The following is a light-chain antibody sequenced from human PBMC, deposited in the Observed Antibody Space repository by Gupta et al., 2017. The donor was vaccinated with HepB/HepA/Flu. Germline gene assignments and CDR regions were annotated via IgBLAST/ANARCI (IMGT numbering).Light chain of an antibody. J-gene: IGLJ2*01. Sequence: QLVLTQSPSASASLGASVTLTCTLSSGHITYAIAWHQQQPERGPQYLMMVISDGSHSKGDGSPDRFSGSSSGTARQPTISILHSEEEAYYCCPNSDTGAVVFGGGTKLTVL. V-gene: IGLV4-69*01. CDR3: PNSDTGAVV. CDR2: VISDGSH. CDR1: SGHITYA.